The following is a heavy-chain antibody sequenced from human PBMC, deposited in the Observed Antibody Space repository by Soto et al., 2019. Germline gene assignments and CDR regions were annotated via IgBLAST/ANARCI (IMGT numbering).Heavy chain of an antibody. J-gene: IGHJ6*03. Sequence: ASVKVSCKASGYTFVNYGITWVRQAPGQGLEWMGWVSARSGNTVYAPKVQGRVAMTTDRSSTTAYMELTGLRSDDSALYFCSRSPIRDFSKGYYYMDVWGEGTAVTVSS. D-gene: IGHD2-21*02. CDR3: SRSPIRDFSKGYYYMDV. CDR2: VSARSGNT. CDR1: GYTFVNYG. V-gene: IGHV1-18*01.